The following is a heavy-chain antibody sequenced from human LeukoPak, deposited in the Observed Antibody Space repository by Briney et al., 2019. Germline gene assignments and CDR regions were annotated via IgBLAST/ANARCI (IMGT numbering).Heavy chain of an antibody. J-gene: IGHJ6*03. Sequence: SETLSLTCTVSGGSISSSSYYWGWIRQPPGKGLEWIGSIYYSGSTYYNPSLKSRVTISVDTSKNQFSLKLSSVTAADTAVYYCARLKIGDQWLVIEDYYMDVWGKGTTVTVSS. CDR1: GGSISSSSYY. D-gene: IGHD6-19*01. CDR3: ARLKIGDQWLVIEDYYMDV. CDR2: IYYSGST. V-gene: IGHV4-39*01.